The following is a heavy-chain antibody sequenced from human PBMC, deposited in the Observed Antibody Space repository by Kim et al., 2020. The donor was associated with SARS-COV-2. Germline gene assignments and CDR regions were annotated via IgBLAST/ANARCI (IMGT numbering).Heavy chain of an antibody. J-gene: IGHJ4*02. CDR2: IDPSDYFT. V-gene: IGHV5-10-1*01. CDR1: GYSFTTYW. CDR3: ARRGSGSTDFFDY. Sequence: GESLKISCKVSGYSFTTYWITWVRQMPGKGLEWMGRIDPSDYFTNYSPSFQGHVTISADKSITTAYLQWSSLKASDTAMYYCARRGSGSTDFFDYWGQGTLVTVSS. D-gene: IGHD3-16*01.